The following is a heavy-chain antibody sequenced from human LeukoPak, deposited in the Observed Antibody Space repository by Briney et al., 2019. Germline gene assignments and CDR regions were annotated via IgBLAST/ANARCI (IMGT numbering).Heavy chain of an antibody. CDR3: AREYYDSSGRKHAFEN. J-gene: IGHJ3*02. Sequence: GASVKVSCKTSGYTFADYYLHWVRQAPGQGLEWMGSIDPDSGGTNYAQKFQGRVTMTRDTSISTAYMELSGLRSDDPAVYYWAREYYDSSGRKHAFENWGQGTMVTVSS. CDR1: GYTFADYY. CDR2: IDPDSGGT. D-gene: IGHD3-22*01. V-gene: IGHV1-2*02.